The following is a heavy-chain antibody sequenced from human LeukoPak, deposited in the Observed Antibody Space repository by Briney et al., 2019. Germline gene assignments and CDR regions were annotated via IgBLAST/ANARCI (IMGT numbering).Heavy chain of an antibody. J-gene: IGHJ3*02. CDR2: INPNSGGT. CDR3: ARATYSGDALDI. CDR1: GYTFTGYY. Sequence: ASVKVSCKASGYTFTGYYMHWVRQAPGQGLEWVGWINPNSGGTNYAQKFQGWVTMTRDTSISTAYMELSRLRSDDTAVYYCARATYSGDALDIWGQGTMVTVSS. D-gene: IGHD1-26*01. V-gene: IGHV1-2*04.